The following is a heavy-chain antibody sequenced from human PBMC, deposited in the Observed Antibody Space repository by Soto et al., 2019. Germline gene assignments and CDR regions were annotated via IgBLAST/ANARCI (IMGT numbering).Heavy chain of an antibody. J-gene: IGHJ6*02. CDR2: IWYDGSNK. CDR3: ARDLAIIAAAGSVYGESDYGMDV. CDR1: GFTFSSYG. Sequence: QVQLVESGGGVVQPGRSLRLSCAASGFTFSSYGMHWVRQAPGKGLEWVAVIWYDGSNKYYADSVKGRFTISRDNSKNTLYLQMNSLRAEDTAVYYCARDLAIIAAAGSVYGESDYGMDVWGQGTTVTVSS. D-gene: IGHD6-13*01. V-gene: IGHV3-33*01.